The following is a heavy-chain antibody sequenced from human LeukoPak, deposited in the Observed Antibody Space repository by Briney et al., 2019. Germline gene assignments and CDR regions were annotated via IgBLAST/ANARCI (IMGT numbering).Heavy chain of an antibody. V-gene: IGHV3-53*01. J-gene: IGHJ6*03. CDR2: IYSGGST. CDR3: ALATIFGAYYYYYYMDV. CDR1: GFTVSSNY. Sequence: GGSLRLSCAAPGFTVSSNYMSWVRQAPGKGLEWVSVIYSGGSTYYADSVKGRFTISRDNSKNTLYLQMNSLRAEDTAVYYCALATIFGAYYYYYYMDVWGKGTTVTVSS. D-gene: IGHD5-12*01.